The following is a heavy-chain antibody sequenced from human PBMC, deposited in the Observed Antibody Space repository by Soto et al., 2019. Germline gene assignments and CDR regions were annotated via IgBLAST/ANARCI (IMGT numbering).Heavy chain of an antibody. Sequence: QVQLVQSGAEVKKPGSSVKVSCKASGGTFSSYAISWVRQAPGQGLEWMGGIIPIFGTANYAHKFQGRVTITADDSTSTACMELSSLISEDKAVYYGARDLGYCSGGSCYSVWPRDYYCYGMDVWGQGTKVTVSS. CDR3: ARDLGYCSGGSCYSVWPRDYYCYGMDV. V-gene: IGHV1-69*01. CDR1: GGTFSSYA. J-gene: IGHJ6*02. D-gene: IGHD2-15*01. CDR2: IIPIFGTA.